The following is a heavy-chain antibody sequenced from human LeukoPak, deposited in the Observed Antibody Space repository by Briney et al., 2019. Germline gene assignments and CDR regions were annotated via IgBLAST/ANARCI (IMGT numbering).Heavy chain of an antibody. Sequence: GGSLRLSCAASGFTFSSYAMTWVRQAPGKGLQWVSTISVSGENTYYEDSVKGRFTISRDISKSTLYLQMNSLRDEDTAVYYCAKYGSGSYYNGLYWGQGTLVTVSS. CDR1: GFTFSSYA. CDR3: AKYGSGSYYNGLY. J-gene: IGHJ4*02. D-gene: IGHD3-10*01. V-gene: IGHV3-23*01. CDR2: ISVSGENT.